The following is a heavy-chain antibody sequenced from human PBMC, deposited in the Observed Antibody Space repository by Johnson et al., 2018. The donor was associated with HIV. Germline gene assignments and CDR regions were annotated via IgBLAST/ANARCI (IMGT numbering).Heavy chain of an antibody. J-gene: IGHJ3*02. CDR2: ISYSGSST. D-gene: IGHD3-16*01. Sequence: VQLVESGGGLVQPGGSLRLSCAASGFSFDSHAINWVRQAPGKGLQWVSAISYSGSSTYYADSVKGRFTISRDNSKNTRYLQMNSLRAEDAAVYYCEKDYAGGMRANAFDIWGQGTMVTVSS. CDR1: GFSFDSHA. V-gene: IGHV3-23*04. CDR3: EKDYAGGMRANAFDI.